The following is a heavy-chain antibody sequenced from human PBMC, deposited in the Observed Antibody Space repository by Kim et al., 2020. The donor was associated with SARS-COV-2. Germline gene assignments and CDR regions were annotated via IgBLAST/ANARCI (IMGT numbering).Heavy chain of an antibody. D-gene: IGHD3-3*01. J-gene: IGHJ6*02. Sequence: SVKVSCKASGGTFSSYAISWVRQAPGQGLEWMGGIIPIFGTANYAQKFQGRVTITADESTSTAYMELSSLRSEDTAVYYCARANNITIFGVVKYGMDVWGQGTTVTVSS. CDR1: GGTFSSYA. V-gene: IGHV1-69*13. CDR3: ARANNITIFGVVKYGMDV. CDR2: IIPIFGTA.